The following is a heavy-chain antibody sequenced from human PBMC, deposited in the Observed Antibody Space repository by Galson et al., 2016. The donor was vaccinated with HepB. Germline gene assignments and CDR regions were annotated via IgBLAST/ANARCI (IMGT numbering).Heavy chain of an antibody. Sequence: SLRLSCAASGFSFSGYTMVWVRQAPGHGLEWVSSISRTSRYKHWADSLEGRFAVSRDNGRASMYLQMNSLRVEDTAVYYCARAQRDTPGDDGHFDSWGQGAVVTVS. CDR2: ISRTSRYK. CDR1: GFSFSGYT. J-gene: IGHJ4*02. CDR3: ARAQRDTPGDDGHFDS. V-gene: IGHV3-21*06. D-gene: IGHD2-2*01.